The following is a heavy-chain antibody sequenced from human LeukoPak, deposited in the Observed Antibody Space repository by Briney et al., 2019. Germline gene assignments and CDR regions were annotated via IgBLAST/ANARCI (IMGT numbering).Heavy chain of an antibody. Sequence: SQTLSLTCTVSGGSISSGDYYWSWIRQPAGKGLEWIGRIYTSGSTNYNPSLKSRVTISVDTSKNQFSLKLSSVTAADTAVYYCASFSTSGGTFDYWGQGTLVTVSS. CDR3: ASFSTSGGTFDY. CDR1: GGSISSGDYY. D-gene: IGHD2-15*01. J-gene: IGHJ4*02. V-gene: IGHV4-61*02. CDR2: IYTSGST.